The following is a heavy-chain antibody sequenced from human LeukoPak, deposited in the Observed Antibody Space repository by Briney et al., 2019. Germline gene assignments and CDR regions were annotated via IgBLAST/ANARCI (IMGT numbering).Heavy chain of an antibody. Sequence: GASVKVSCKASGYTFTSYGISWVRQAPGQGLEWMGWISAYNGNTNYAQKLQGRVTMTTDTSTSTAYKELSSLRSDDTALYFSSRELLGGYSGWPTKAPYYWGQGTLVTVSS. V-gene: IGHV1-18*01. D-gene: IGHD6-19*01. CDR3: SRELLGGYSGWPTKAPYY. CDR2: ISAYNGNT. J-gene: IGHJ4*02. CDR1: GYTFTSYG.